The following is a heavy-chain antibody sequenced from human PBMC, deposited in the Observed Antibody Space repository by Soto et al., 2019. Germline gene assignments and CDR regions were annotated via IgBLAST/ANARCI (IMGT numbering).Heavy chain of an antibody. CDR1: GFTFSSYG. CDR2: VSYDGSNK. J-gene: IGHJ4*02. CDR3: AKALGELSPESYDY. Sequence: GGALRLSCAASGFTFSSYGMHWVRQAPGKGLEWVAIVSYDGSNKYYTDSVKGRFTISRDNSRNTLYLQMNSLRADDTAVYYCAKALGELSPESYDYWGQRTLVTVS. D-gene: IGHD3-16*02. V-gene: IGHV3-30*18.